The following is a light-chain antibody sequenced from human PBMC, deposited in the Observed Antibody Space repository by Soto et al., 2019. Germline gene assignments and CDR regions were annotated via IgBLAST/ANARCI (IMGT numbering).Light chain of an antibody. Sequence: QSVLTQPPSVSGAPGQRVTSSCTGSSSNIGAGYDVRWYQQLPGTAPKLLIYGNSNRPSGVPDRFSGSKSGTSASLASTGRQDDDEADYYCQSYDSRLSGWVFGGGTKLTVL. CDR2: GNS. CDR1: SSNIGAGYD. J-gene: IGLJ3*02. CDR3: QSYDSRLSGWV. V-gene: IGLV1-40*01.